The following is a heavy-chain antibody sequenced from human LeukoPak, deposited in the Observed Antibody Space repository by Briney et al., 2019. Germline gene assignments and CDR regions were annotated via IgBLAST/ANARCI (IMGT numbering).Heavy chain of an antibody. V-gene: IGHV3-48*02. D-gene: IGHD6-13*01. J-gene: IGHJ4*02. CDR1: GFSFSSYS. CDR3: VRRVPNNSSWYELFDY. CDR2: ISRSGSTI. Sequence: GGSLRLSCAASGFSFSSYSMNCVRQAPGKGLEWLSYISRSGSTIYYADSVKGRFTISRDNAKNSLYLQMNSLRDEDTAVYYCVRRVPNNSSWYELFDYWGQGTLVTVSS.